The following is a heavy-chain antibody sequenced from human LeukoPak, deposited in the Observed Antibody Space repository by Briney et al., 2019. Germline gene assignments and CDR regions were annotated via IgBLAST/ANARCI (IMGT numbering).Heavy chain of an antibody. CDR1: GLTFSSYG. V-gene: IGHV3-23*01. Sequence: GGTLRLSCAASGLTFSSYGMSWVRQAPGKGLEWVSTIRNSGISTYYADSVKGRFTISRDGSKSTVFLLMNSLRAEDTAIYYCARSRTGFDYQVEYWGQGTLVTVSS. D-gene: IGHD3-9*01. CDR3: ARSRTGFDYQVEY. J-gene: IGHJ4*02. CDR2: IRNSGIST.